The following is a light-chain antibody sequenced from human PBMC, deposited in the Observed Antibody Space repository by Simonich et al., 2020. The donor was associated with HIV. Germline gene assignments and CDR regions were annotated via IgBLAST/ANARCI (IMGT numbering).Light chain of an antibody. V-gene: IGKV1-39*01. CDR3: QQTYNTPPWT. CDR1: QYINSY. Sequence: IQMTQSPSSLSASVGDRVTITCRASQYINSYLNWYQQKPGKAPKLLISAAASLQSGVPSRCSGSGAGTDFTPPISSLQPEEFTTYYCQQTYNTPPWTFGQGTKVEIK. CDR2: AAA. J-gene: IGKJ1*01.